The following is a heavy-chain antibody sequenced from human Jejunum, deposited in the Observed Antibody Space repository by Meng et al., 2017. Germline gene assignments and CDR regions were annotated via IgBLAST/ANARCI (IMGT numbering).Heavy chain of an antibody. CDR1: GYFISSDYY. CDR2: IYKTGSL. Sequence: GSLRLSCAVSGYFISSDYYWGWIRQPPGKGLEWIASIYKTGSLYYSPSLKSRVTISLDTSKTQFSLKMSSVTAADTAVYYCASGTKLTYFDHWGQGTLVTVSS. J-gene: IGHJ4*02. V-gene: IGHV4-38-2*01. CDR3: ASGTKLTYFDH. D-gene: IGHD4/OR15-4a*01.